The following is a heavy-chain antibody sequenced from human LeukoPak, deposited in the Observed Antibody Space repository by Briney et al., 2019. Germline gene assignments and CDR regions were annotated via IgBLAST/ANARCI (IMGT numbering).Heavy chain of an antibody. Sequence: PSETLSLTCAVYGGSFSGYYWSWIHQPPGKGLEWIGEINQSGSTNYNPSLKSRGTISVDTSKNQFSLKLASVTAADTAVYYCATIQRDHAFDIWGQGTMVTVSS. CDR1: GGSFSGYY. J-gene: IGHJ3*02. CDR2: INQSGST. V-gene: IGHV4-34*01. D-gene: IGHD6-25*01. CDR3: ATIQRDHAFDI.